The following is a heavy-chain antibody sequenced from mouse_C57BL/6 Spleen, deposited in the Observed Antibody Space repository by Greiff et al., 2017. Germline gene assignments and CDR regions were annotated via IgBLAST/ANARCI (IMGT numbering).Heavy chain of an antibody. V-gene: IGHV1-9*01. J-gene: IGHJ4*01. CDR1: GYTFTGYW. CDR2: ILPGSGST. D-gene: IGHD2-5*01. Sequence: QVQLQQSGAELMKPGASVKLSCKASGYTFTGYWIEWVKQRPGHGLEWIGEILPGSGSTNYNEKFKGKATFTADTSSNTAYMQLSSLTTEDSAIYYWARTHYSNYRFYFTNAMDYWGQGTSVTVSS. CDR3: ARTHYSNYRFYFTNAMDY.